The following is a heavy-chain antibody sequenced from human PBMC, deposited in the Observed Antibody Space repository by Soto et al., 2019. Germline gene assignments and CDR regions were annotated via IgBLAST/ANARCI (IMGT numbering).Heavy chain of an antibody. Sequence: ASVKVSCKASGYTFASYAMHWVRQAPGQRLEWMGWINAGNGNTKYSQKFQGRVTITRDTSASTAYMELSSLRSEDTVVYYCGRWCSSGCYAGDHYYGMDVWGQGTTVTVSS. CDR3: GRWCSSGCYAGDHYYGMDV. J-gene: IGHJ6*02. D-gene: IGHD6-19*01. V-gene: IGHV1-3*01. CDR1: GYTFASYA. CDR2: INAGNGNT.